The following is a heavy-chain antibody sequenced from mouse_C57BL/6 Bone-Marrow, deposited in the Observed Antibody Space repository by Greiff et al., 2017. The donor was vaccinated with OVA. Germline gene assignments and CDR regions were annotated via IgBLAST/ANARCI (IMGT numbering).Heavy chain of an antibody. CDR3: VGHGPTTVDRYWYFDV. V-gene: IGHV10-1*01. J-gene: IGHJ1*03. D-gene: IGHD1-1*01. CDR2: IRSKSNNYAT. Sequence: EVKLVESGGGLVQPKGSLKLSCAASGFSFNTYAMNWVRQAPGKGLEWVARIRSKSNNYATYYADSVKDRFTISRDDSESMLYLQMNNLKTDDTAMYYCVGHGPTTVDRYWYFDVWGTGTTVTVSS. CDR1: GFSFNTYA.